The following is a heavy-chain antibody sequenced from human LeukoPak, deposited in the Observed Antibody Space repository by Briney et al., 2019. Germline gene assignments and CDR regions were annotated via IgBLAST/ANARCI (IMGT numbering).Heavy chain of an antibody. D-gene: IGHD1-26*01. CDR3: ARGAGGSYYYVDAFDI. CDR1: GYTFTGYY. V-gene: IGHV1-2*02. Sequence: ASVKVSCKASGYTFTGYYMHWVRQAPGQGLEWMGWINPNSGGTNYAQKFQGRVTMTRDTSISTAYMELSSLRSEDAAVYYCARGAGGSYYYVDAFDIWGQGTMVTVSS. J-gene: IGHJ3*02. CDR2: INPNSGGT.